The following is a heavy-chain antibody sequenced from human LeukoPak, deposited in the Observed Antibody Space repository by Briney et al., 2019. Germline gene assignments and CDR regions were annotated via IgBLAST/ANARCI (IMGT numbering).Heavy chain of an antibody. Sequence: GGSLRLSCAASGFTFSSYAMSWVRQAPGKGLEWLSYISDSGSDMYSADSVKGRFTISRDNAKNSLYLQMNSLRAEDTAVYYCARSYRATAGIVDVWGQGTTVTVSS. J-gene: IGHJ6*02. CDR2: ISDSGSDM. CDR1: GFTFSSYA. V-gene: IGHV3-21*05. CDR3: ARSYRATAGIVDV. D-gene: IGHD6-13*01.